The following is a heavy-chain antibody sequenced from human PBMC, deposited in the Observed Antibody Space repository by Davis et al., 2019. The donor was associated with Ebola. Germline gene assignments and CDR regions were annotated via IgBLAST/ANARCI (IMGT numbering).Heavy chain of an antibody. CDR1: GFSLSTEGMA. D-gene: IGHD2-21*01. CDR2: IDWEDDK. J-gene: IGHJ5*02. Sequence: SGPTLVKPTQTLTLTCTVSGFSLSTEGMAVSWIRQPPGEAPEWLALIDWEDDKYYTSSLKTRLTISKDASKDQVVLTMTNMDPADTATYYCARSLRGVRAYLDWFDPWGQGTLVTVSS. CDR3: ARSLRGVRAYLDWFDP. V-gene: IGHV2-70*12.